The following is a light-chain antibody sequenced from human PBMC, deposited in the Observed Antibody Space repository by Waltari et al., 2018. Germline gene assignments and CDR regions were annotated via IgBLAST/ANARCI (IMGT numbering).Light chain of an antibody. V-gene: IGKV3-20*01. CDR1: QSVGRS. J-gene: IGKJ1*01. CDR3: QKYVNLPAT. Sequence: EIVLTQSPGTLSLSPGESATLSCRASQSVGRSLAWYQQIPGQAPRLLIYDASSRATGIPDRFSGSGSGTDFSLTISRLEPEDFAVYYCQKYVNLPATFGQGTKVEIK. CDR2: DAS.